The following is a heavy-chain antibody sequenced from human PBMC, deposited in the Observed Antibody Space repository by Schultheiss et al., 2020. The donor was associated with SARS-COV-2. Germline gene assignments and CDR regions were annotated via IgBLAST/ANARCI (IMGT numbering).Heavy chain of an antibody. CDR3: AKDDSSGWYQDY. J-gene: IGHJ4*02. CDR2: FSGTGGPT. V-gene: IGHV3-23*01. CDR1: GFRFSTYG. Sequence: GGSLRLSCAASGFRFSTYGMTWVRQAPGKGLEWVSGFSGTGGPTDYADSVRGRFTISRDNSQNTVYLQMENLRAEDTALYYCAKDDSSGWYQDYWGQGTLVTVAS. D-gene: IGHD6-19*01.